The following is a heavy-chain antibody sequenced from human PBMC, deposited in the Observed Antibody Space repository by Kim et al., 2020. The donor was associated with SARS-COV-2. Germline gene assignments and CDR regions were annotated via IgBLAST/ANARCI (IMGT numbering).Heavy chain of an antibody. CDR1: GGSISSSNW. V-gene: IGHV4-4*02. D-gene: IGHD3-9*01. CDR2: IYHSGST. CDR3: ARDVLRYFDWLPDHSGGY. J-gene: IGHJ4*02. Sequence: SETLSLTCAVSGGSISSSNWWSWVRQPPGKGLEWIGEIYHSGSTNYNPSLKSRVTISVDKSKNQFSLKLSSVTAADTAVYYCARDVLRYFDWLPDHSGGYLGQGTLVTVSS.